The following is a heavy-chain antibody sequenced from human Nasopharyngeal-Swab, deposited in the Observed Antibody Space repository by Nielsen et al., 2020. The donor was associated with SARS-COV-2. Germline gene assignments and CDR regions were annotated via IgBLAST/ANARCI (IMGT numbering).Heavy chain of an antibody. CDR2: IWYDGSNK. CDR3: ARDQGYMDV. V-gene: IGHV3-33*01. Sequence: GESLKISCAASGFTFSSYGMHWVRQAPGKGLEWVAAIWYDGSNKYYADSVKGRFTISRDNSKNTLYLQMNSLRAEDTAVYYCARDQGYMDVWGKGTTVTVSS. CDR1: GFTFSSYG. J-gene: IGHJ6*03.